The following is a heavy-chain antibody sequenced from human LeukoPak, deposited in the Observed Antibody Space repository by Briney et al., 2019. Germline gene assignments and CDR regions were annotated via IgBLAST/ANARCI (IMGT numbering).Heavy chain of an antibody. D-gene: IGHD1-7*01. V-gene: IGHV1-69*05. Sequence: ASVKVSCKASGGTFSSYAISWVRQAPGQGLEWMGGIIPIFGTANYAQKFQGRVTITTDESTSTAYMELSSLRSEDTAVYYCAREGINWNSLLVYWGQGTLVTVSS. CDR2: IIPIFGTA. J-gene: IGHJ4*02. CDR1: GGTFSSYA. CDR3: AREGINWNSLLVY.